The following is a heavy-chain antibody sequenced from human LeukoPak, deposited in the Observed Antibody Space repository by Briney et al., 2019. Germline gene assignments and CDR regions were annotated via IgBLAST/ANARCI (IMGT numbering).Heavy chain of an antibody. CDR1: GYTFTGYY. D-gene: IGHD6-6*01. CDR3: ARDEASSKANAFDI. CDR2: INLNSGGT. Sequence: ASVKVSCKASGYTFTGYYMHWVRQAPGQGLLWMGWINLNSGGTNYAQKFQGRVTMTRDTSISTAYMELSRLRSDDTAVYYWARDEASSKANAFDIWGQGTMVIVSS. V-gene: IGHV1-2*02. J-gene: IGHJ3*02.